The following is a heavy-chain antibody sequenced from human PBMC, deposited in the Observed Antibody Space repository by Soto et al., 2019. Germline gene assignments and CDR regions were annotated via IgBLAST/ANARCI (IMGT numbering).Heavy chain of an antibody. D-gene: IGHD6-19*01. CDR2: IFYTGST. Sequence: SETLSLTCTVSGGSISGHYWIWIRQSPGKGLEWIGYIFYTGSTNYNPSLKSRVTLSVDTSKNQFSLRLNSVTAADTAVYYCARVGSSGWSPDYWGQGTLVTVSS. CDR3: ARVGSSGWSPDY. V-gene: IGHV4-59*11. J-gene: IGHJ4*02. CDR1: GGSISGHY.